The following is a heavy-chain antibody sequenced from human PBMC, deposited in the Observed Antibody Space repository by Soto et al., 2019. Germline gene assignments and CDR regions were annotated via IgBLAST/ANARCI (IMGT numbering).Heavy chain of an antibody. V-gene: IGHV6-1*01. CDR3: ARVSSSGWYAGYYYGMDV. Sequence: SQTLSLTCAISGDSVSSDSAAWNWIRQSPSRGLEWLGRTYYRSKWYNDYAVSVKSRITINPDTSKNQFSLQLNSVTPEDTAVYYCARVSSSGWYAGYYYGMDVWRQGTTVTVSS. CDR2: TYYRSKWYN. D-gene: IGHD6-19*01. CDR1: GDSVSSDSAA. J-gene: IGHJ6*02.